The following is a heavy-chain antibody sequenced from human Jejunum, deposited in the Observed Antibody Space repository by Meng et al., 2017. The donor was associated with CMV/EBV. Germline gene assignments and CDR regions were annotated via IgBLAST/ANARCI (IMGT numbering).Heavy chain of an antibody. CDR2: ITGGGGGT. Sequence: ASGFAFGGYVMKWVRQGPGKGLEWVSAITGGGGGTYYADSMKGRFTISRDNSKNTLYLHMSSLRAEDTAVYYCAKDLQHYYAMDVWGQGTTVTVSS. CDR3: AKDLQHYYAMDV. D-gene: IGHD5-18*01. J-gene: IGHJ6*02. V-gene: IGHV3-23*01. CDR1: GFAFGGYV.